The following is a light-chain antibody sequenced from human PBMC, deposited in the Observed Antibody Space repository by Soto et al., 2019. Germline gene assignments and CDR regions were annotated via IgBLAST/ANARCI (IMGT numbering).Light chain of an antibody. CDR2: DVN. Sequence: QTVLTQPASVSGSPGQSITISCTGTSSDVSGYNLVSWYQQYPDKAPKLMIFDVNTRPSGVSNRFSGSKSGNTASLTISGLQAEDEADYYCSSYKSSSTLPYVFGTGTKLTVL. V-gene: IGLV2-14*01. J-gene: IGLJ1*01. CDR3: SSYKSSSTLPYV. CDR1: SSDVSGYNL.